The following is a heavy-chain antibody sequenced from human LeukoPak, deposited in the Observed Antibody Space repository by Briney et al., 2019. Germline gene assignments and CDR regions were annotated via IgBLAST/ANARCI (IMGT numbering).Heavy chain of an antibody. CDR1: GGSISSYY. Sequence: SETLSLTCTGSGGSISSYYWSWIRQPPRKGLEWIEYIHYTGSTNYNPSLKSRVTISVDTSKNQFSLKLSSVTAADTAVYYCARVSRGNSVGGDYWGQGTLVTVSS. D-gene: IGHD4-23*01. CDR3: ARVSRGNSVGGDY. V-gene: IGHV4-59*01. J-gene: IGHJ4*02. CDR2: IHYTGST.